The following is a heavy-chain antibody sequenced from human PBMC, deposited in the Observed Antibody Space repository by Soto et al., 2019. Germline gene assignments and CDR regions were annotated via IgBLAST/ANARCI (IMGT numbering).Heavy chain of an antibody. CDR1: GGTFSSYT. J-gene: IGHJ6*02. CDR2: IIPILGIA. V-gene: IGHV1-69*04. D-gene: IGHD3-10*01. CDR3: ARDSLSWNYYGSGSPRSSTYYYYGMDV. Sequence: SVKVSCKASGGTFSSYTISWVRQAPGQGLEWMGRIIPILGIANYAQKFQGRVTITADKSTSTAYMELSSLRSEDTAVYYCARDSLSWNYYGSGSPRSSTYYYYGMDVWGQGTTVTVSS.